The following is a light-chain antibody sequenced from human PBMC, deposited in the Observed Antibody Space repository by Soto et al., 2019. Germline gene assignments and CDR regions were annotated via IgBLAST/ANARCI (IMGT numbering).Light chain of an antibody. Sequence: EFVLTQSPGTQSLSPGERATLSCRASQSVSNSYLAWYHQKPGQAPRLLIYGASSRATGIPDRFSGSGSGTDFTLTISRLEPEDFAIYYCQQYGRSPLTFGGGTKVDIK. CDR2: GAS. CDR1: QSVSNSY. J-gene: IGKJ4*02. CDR3: QQYGRSPLT. V-gene: IGKV3-20*01.